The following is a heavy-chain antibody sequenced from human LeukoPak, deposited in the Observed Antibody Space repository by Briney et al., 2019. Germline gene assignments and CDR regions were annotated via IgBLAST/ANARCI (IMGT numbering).Heavy chain of an antibody. J-gene: IGHJ6*03. V-gene: IGHV3-21*01. Sequence: GGSLRLSCAASGFTFSSCSMNWVRQAPGKGLEWVSSISSSSSYIYYADSVKGRFTISRDNAKNSLYLQMNSLRAEDTAVYYCARSNYDFWSGYYSYYMDVWGKGTTVTVSS. D-gene: IGHD3-3*01. CDR2: ISSSSSYI. CDR1: GFTFSSCS. CDR3: ARSNYDFWSGYYSYYMDV.